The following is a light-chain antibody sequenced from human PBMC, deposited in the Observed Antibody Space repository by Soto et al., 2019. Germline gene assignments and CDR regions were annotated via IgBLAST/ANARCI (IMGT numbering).Light chain of an antibody. Sequence: DIVMTQSPLSLPVTPGEPASISCKSSQSLLQSNGYNYLDWYLQKPGQSPQLLIYLGSNRASGVPDRFSGSGSGTDFTLKISRVEAEDVGVYYCMQSLQTPTFGQGTKVEIE. J-gene: IGKJ1*01. CDR2: LGS. CDR3: MQSLQTPT. CDR1: QSLLQSNGYNY. V-gene: IGKV2-28*01.